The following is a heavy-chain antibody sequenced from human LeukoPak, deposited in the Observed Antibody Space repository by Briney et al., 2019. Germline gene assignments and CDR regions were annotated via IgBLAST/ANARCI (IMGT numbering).Heavy chain of an antibody. V-gene: IGHV3-66*01. D-gene: IGHD1-20*01. CDR1: GLTVSSY. CDR3: AKAITLTTRGAFHI. Sequence: GGSLRLSCAASGLTVSSYMSWVRQAPGKGLEWVSVIYSGGSIYYADSVKGRFTISRDNSRNTVYLQMNSLRAEDTALYYCAKAITLTTRGAFHIWGQGTMVTVSS. CDR2: IYSGGSI. J-gene: IGHJ3*02.